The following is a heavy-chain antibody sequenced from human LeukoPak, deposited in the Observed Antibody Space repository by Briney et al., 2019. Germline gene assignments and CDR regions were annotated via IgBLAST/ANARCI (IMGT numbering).Heavy chain of an antibody. D-gene: IGHD1-26*01. Sequence: GASVKVSCKASGYTFTSYGISWVRQAPGQGLEWMGWISAYNGNTNYAQKLQGRVTMTTDTSTSTAYMELRSLRSDDTAVYYCARGGYLRVGATYGAHYYYYGMDVWGQGTTVTVSS. CDR3: ARGGYLRVGATYGAHYYYYGMDV. V-gene: IGHV1-18*01. CDR2: ISAYNGNT. J-gene: IGHJ6*02. CDR1: GYTFTSYG.